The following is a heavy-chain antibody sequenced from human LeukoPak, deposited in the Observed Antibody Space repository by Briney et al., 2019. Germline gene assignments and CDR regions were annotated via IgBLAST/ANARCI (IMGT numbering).Heavy chain of an antibody. CDR2: ISSSTTYI. D-gene: IGHD6-19*01. J-gene: IGHJ4*02. V-gene: IGHV3-21*06. CDR1: GFTFSSYS. CDR3: ARDGMSTGWDFDC. Sequence: GGSLRLSCAASGFTFSSYSMNWVRQAPGKGLEWVSSISSSTTYIYYADSVKGRFTISRDNAKNSLYLQMNSLRVEDTAVYYCARDGMSTGWDFDCWGQGTLVTVSS.